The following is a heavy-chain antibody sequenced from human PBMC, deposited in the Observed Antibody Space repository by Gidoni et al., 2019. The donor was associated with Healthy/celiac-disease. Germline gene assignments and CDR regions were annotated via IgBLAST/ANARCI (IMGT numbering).Heavy chain of an antibody. J-gene: IGHJ3*01. Sequence: QVQLQESGPGLVKPSQTLSLTCTVSGGSIRRGSYYWSWIRQPARKGLEWIGRIQTHGSPKNHPPLKGRVTKSVDTSKNQFSLKLGPVTAADPAGYYWARGDYNWNPWGQGTMVTVSS. CDR1: GGSIRRGSYY. CDR3: ARGDYNWNP. V-gene: IGHV4-61*02. D-gene: IGHD1-20*01. CDR2: IQTHGSP.